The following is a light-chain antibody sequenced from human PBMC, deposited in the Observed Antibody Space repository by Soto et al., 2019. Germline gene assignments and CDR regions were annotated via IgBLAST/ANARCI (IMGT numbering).Light chain of an antibody. CDR3: AVWDDSLSGVV. CDR1: SSNIGSNY. J-gene: IGLJ3*02. CDR2: GNN. V-gene: IGLV1-47*01. Sequence: QSVLTQPPSASGTPGQTVTISSSGSSSNIGSNYVFWYQHFPGTAPKLLIYGNNQRPSGVPDRFSGSRSGTSASLAISGLRPEDEADYYCAVWDDSLSGVVFGGGTKLTDL.